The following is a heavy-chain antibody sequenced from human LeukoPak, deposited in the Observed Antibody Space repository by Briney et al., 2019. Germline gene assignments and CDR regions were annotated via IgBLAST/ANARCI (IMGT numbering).Heavy chain of an antibody. CDR1: GFTFSNYV. CDR2: IGIDVRDS. J-gene: IGHJ4*02. Sequence: GGSLRLSCAASGFTFSNYVMNWVRQAPGKGLEWVSAIGIDVRDSDYADSVKGRFTISRDNSKNTVYLQMNSLRAEDTGLYYCTRRVGGTPDYWGLGTLVTVSS. V-gene: IGHV3-23*01. CDR3: TRRVGGTPDY. D-gene: IGHD1-26*01.